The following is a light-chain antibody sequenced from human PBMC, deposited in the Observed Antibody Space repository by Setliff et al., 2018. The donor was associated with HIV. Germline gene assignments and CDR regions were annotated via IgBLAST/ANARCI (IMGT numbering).Light chain of an antibody. CDR1: SSDVGGFDY. J-gene: IGLJ1*01. V-gene: IGLV2-11*01. CDR3: CSYVDNYTCV. CDR2: DVT. Sequence: QSALTQPRSVSGSPGQSVTISCTGSSSDVGGFDYVSWYQHHPGKAPKLLIYDVTKRPSGVPDRFSGSKSGNTASLTISRLQAEDEADYYCCSYVDNYTCVFAPGTKVTVL.